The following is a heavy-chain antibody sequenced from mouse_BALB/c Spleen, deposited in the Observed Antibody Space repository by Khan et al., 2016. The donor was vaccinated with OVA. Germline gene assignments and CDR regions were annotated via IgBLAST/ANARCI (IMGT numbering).Heavy chain of an antibody. Sequence: QVQLQQPGPEPVRPGVSVKISCKGFGYTFTDYAMHWVKQSHAKRLEWIGLISTYSGNTNYKQKFKGKATMTVDRSSSIAYREPVRLTSEDSDISYCTVPAYDGYYDYRGMGTTLTISS. CDR2: ISTYSGNT. J-gene: IGHJ2*01. CDR1: GYTFTDYA. V-gene: IGHV1S137*01. CDR3: TVPAYDGYYDY. D-gene: IGHD2-3*01.